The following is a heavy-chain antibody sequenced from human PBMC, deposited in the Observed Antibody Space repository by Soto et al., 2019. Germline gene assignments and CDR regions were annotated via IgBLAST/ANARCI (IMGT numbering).Heavy chain of an antibody. CDR2: ISYDGSNK. J-gene: IGHJ6*03. V-gene: IGHV3-30*18. CDR1: GFTFSSYG. CDR3: AKDRGGTYYDFWSGYGSGYYMDV. D-gene: IGHD3-3*01. Sequence: PGGSLRLSCAASGFTFSSYGMHWVRQAPGKGLEWVAVISYDGSNKYYADSVKGRFTISRDNSKNTLYLQMNSLRAEDTAVYYCAKDRGGTYYDFWSGYGSGYYMDVWGKGTTVTVSS.